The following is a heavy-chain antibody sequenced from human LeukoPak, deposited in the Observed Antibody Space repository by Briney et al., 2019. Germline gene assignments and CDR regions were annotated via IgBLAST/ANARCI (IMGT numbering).Heavy chain of an antibody. CDR3: ARPLPPWSSVYSSSLDY. V-gene: IGHV3-7*03. D-gene: IGHD3-22*01. CDR2: IKQDGSEK. CDR1: GFTFSSYW. J-gene: IGHJ4*02. Sequence: GGSLRLSCAASGFTFSSYWMSWVRQAPGKGLEWVANIKQDGSEKYYVDSVKGRFTISRDNAKNSLYLQMNSLRAEDTAVYYCARPLPPWSSVYSSSLDYWGQGPLAPVSS.